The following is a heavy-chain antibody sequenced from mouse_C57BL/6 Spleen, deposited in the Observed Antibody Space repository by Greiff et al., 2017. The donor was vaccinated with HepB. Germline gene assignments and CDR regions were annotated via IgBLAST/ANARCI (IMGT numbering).Heavy chain of an antibody. CDR1: GFTFSDYY. CDR3: AREHYGSSPYAMDY. Sequence: EVKVVESEGGLVQPGSSMKLSCTASGFTFSDYYMAWVRQVPEKGLEWVANINYDGSSTYYLDSLKSRFIISRDNAKNILYLQMSSLKSEDTATYYSAREHYGSSPYAMDYWGQGTSVTVSS. V-gene: IGHV5-16*01. CDR2: INYDGSST. J-gene: IGHJ4*01. D-gene: IGHD1-1*01.